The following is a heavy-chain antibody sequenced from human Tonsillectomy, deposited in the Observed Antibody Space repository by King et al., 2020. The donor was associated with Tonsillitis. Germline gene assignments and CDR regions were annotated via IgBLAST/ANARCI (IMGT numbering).Heavy chain of an antibody. Sequence: VQLVESGGRLEQPGGSLTLSCTAPGFSLKSYALNWVRQAPGKGLEWLSGISTSGGDRYYADSVKGRFIISRDNSKNTLYLQMDNLRVEDTGIYFCATVAQRKPPHVAYYYGMDIWGQGTTVIVSS. CDR2: ISTSGGDR. D-gene: IGHD1-1*01. CDR1: GFSLKSYA. CDR3: ATVAQRKPPHVAYYYGMDI. J-gene: IGHJ6*02. V-gene: IGHV3-23*04.